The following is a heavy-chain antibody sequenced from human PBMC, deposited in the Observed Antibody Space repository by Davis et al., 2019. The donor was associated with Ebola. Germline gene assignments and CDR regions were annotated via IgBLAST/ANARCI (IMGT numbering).Heavy chain of an antibody. D-gene: IGHD3-22*01. V-gene: IGHV3-7*03. J-gene: IGHJ3*02. CDR1: EFTFSSYW. Sequence: PGGSLRLSCAASEFTFSSYWMSWVRQAPGKGLEWVANIKQDGSEKYYVDSVKGRFTISRDNSKNTAYLQMNSLKTEDTAVYYCSSVYYYDSSGSQRLAFDTWGQGTMVPVSS. CDR2: IKQDGSEK. CDR3: SSVYYYDSSGSQRLAFDT.